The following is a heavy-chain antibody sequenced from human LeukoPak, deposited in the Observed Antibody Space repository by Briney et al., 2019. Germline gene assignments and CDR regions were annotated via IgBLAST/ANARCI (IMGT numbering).Heavy chain of an antibody. Sequence: GGSLRLSCAASGFTFSSYSMNWVRQAPGKGLEWVSSISSSSSYKYYADSVKGRFTISRDNAKNSLYLQMNSLRAEDTAVYYCARGPPRNPFDYWGQGTLVTVSS. CDR3: ARGPPRNPFDY. V-gene: IGHV3-21*01. J-gene: IGHJ4*02. CDR2: ISSSSSYK. CDR1: GFTFSSYS.